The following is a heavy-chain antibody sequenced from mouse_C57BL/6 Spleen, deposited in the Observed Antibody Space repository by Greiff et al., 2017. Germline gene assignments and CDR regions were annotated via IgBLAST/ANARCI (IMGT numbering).Heavy chain of an antibody. CDR2: IDPSDSYT. D-gene: IGHD2-2*01. J-gene: IGHJ2*01. V-gene: IGHV1-69*01. CDR3: ARAYGYVFDY. Sequence: QVQLKQPGAELVMPGASVKLSCKASGYTFTSYWMHWVKQRPGQGLEWIGEIDPSDSYTNYNQKFKGKSTLTVDKSSSTAYMQLSSLTSEDSAVYYCARAYGYVFDYWGQGTTLTVSS. CDR1: GYTFTSYW.